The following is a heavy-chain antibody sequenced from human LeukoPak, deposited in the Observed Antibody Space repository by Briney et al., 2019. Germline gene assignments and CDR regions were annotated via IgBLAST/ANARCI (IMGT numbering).Heavy chain of an antibody. Sequence: PGGSLRLSCAASGFTFSSYWMHWVRQAPGKGLVWVSRINTDGSSTSYPDSVKGRFTISRDNAKNTLYLQMNSLRAEDTAVYYCARVGYGDAFDIWGQGTMVAVSS. CDR1: GFTFSSYW. D-gene: IGHD5-12*01. J-gene: IGHJ3*02. CDR2: INTDGSST. V-gene: IGHV3-74*01. CDR3: ARVGYGDAFDI.